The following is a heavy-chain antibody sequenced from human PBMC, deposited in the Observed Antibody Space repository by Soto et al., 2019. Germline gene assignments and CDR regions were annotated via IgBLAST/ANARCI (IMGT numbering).Heavy chain of an antibody. V-gene: IGHV4-59*01. CDR3: ARGRELAVSAWFDP. J-gene: IGHJ5*02. D-gene: IGHD3-3*02. CDR2: MSNSGTT. Sequence: SETLSLTCTFSGFSLHGYYWSWLRQPPGKGLEWIGSMSNSGTTKYSPSLRGRVTISVDTSMNQFSLKLKSVTPADTAVYYCARGRELAVSAWFDPWGQGILVTVSS. CDR1: GFSLHGYY.